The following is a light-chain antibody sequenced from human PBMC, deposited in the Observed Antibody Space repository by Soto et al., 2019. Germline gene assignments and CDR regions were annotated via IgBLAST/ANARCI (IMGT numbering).Light chain of an antibody. CDR3: QQYNHWPT. CDR1: QSISSN. CDR2: GAS. V-gene: IGKV3-15*01. Sequence: EIVMTQSPAVVPVSPGERATLSCRAGQSISSNLAWYQHKPGQAPRLLISGASTRATGIPARFSGSGSGTEFTLTISSLQSEDLAVYYCQQYNHWPTFGQGTKVEIK. J-gene: IGKJ1*01.